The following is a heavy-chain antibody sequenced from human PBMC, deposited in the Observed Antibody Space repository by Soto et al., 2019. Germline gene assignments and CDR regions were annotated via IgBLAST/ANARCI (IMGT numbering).Heavy chain of an antibody. Sequence: GGSLRLSCAASGFTFSSYSMTWVRQAPGKGLEWVAHITASGGTTYYADSVKGRFTISRDTSRNRLYLQMNSLRAEDTALYYCAKCMQAYWNYDAHHIWGQGTMVTVSS. CDR2: ITASGGTT. D-gene: IGHD1-7*01. CDR3: AKCMQAYWNYDAHHI. J-gene: IGHJ3*02. CDR1: GFTFSSYS. V-gene: IGHV3-23*01.